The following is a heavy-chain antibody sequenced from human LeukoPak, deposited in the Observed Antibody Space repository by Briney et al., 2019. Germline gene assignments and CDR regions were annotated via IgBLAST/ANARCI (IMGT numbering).Heavy chain of an antibody. D-gene: IGHD3-16*01. CDR3: ARGLGEVPFDY. J-gene: IGHJ4*02. Sequence: SVKVSCKTSGDTFRTVGISWVRQAPGQGLEWMGGIIPIFGGPTYAQNFQGRVIITADESTRTVYMELRSLRSDDTAVFYCARGLGEVPFDYWGQGTLVTVSS. CDR2: IIPIFGGP. CDR1: GDTFRTVG. V-gene: IGHV1-69*13.